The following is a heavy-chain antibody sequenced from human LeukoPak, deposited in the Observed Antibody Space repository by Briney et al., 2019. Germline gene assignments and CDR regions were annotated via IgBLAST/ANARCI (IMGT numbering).Heavy chain of an antibody. J-gene: IGHJ6*02. V-gene: IGHV1-3*04. CDR3: ARSQYCSGGSCYLYYYYGMDV. CDR1: GYTFTSYA. D-gene: IGHD2-15*01. CDR2: INTGNGNT. Sequence: ASVKVSCKASGYTFTSYAMHWVGQAPGQRLEWMGWINTGNGNTKYSQKFQGRVTITRDTSASTAYMELSSLRSEDTAVYYCARSQYCSGGSCYLYYYYGMDVWGQGTTVTVSS.